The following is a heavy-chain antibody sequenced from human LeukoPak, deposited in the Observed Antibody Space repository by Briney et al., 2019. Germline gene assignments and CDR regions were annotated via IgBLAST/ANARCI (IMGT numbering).Heavy chain of an antibody. D-gene: IGHD1-26*01. CDR3: ARDHLYSGSYQLYFDY. CDR1: GFTFSSYS. Sequence: GGSLRLSCAASGFTFSSYSMNWVRQAPGKGLEWVSSISSSSSYIYYADSVKGRFTISRDNAKNSLYLQMNSLRAEDTAVYYCARDHLYSGSYQLYFDYWGREPWSPSPQ. CDR2: ISSSSSYI. V-gene: IGHV3-21*01. J-gene: IGHJ4*02.